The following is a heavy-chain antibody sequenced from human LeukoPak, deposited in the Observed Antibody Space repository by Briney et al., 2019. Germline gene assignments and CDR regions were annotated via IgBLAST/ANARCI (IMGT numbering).Heavy chain of an antibody. V-gene: IGHV3-30*03. CDR3: AMTGSSGWYDAFDI. J-gene: IGHJ3*02. Sequence: PGRSLRLSCAASGFTFSSFGMHWVRQAPGKGLEWVAVIAYDGSIKYYADSVKGRFTISRDNSKNTLYLQMNSLRAEDTAVYYCAMTGSSGWYDAFDIWGQGTMVTVSS. CDR1: GFTFSSFG. D-gene: IGHD6-19*01. CDR2: IAYDGSIK.